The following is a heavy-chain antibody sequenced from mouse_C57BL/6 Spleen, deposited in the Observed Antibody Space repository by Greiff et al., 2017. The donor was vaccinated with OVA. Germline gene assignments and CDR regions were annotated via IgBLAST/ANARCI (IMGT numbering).Heavy chain of an antibody. Sequence: QVQLQQPGAELVKPGASVKLSCKASGYTFTSYWMQWVKQRPGQGLEWIGEIDPSDSYTNYNQKFKGKATLTVDTSSSTAYMQLSSLTSEDSAVYYCARRGDGGFAYWGKGTLVTVSA. D-gene: IGHD3-3*01. CDR3: ARRGDGGFAY. V-gene: IGHV1-50*01. CDR1: GYTFTSYW. CDR2: IDPSDSYT. J-gene: IGHJ3*01.